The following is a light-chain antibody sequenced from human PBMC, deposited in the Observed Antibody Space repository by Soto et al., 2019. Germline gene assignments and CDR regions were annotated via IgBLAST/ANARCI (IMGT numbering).Light chain of an antibody. Sequence: TQETGTLSATPGDKVRLPCRASQSVGSNLAWYQQRPGQAPRLLIHGASTRAPGFPARFSGSGSGTDFTLTISSLQSEDFAVYYCQQYDNWPWTSAQRAKVDI. CDR1: QSVGSN. V-gene: IGKV3-15*01. CDR3: QQYDNWPWT. CDR2: GAS. J-gene: IGKJ1*01.